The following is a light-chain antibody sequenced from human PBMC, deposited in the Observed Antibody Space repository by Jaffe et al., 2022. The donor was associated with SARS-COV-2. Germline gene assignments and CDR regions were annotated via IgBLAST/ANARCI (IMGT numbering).Light chain of an antibody. V-gene: IGKV3-20*01. CDR2: GSY. J-gene: IGKJ2*01. CDR1: QSVSSSY. CDR3: QQYDSSPLYT. Sequence: EIVLTQSPGTLSLSPGERATLSCRASQSVSSSYLAWYQQKPGQAPRLLIYGSYNRAAGIPDRFSGSGSGTDFTLTISRLEPEDFAVYCCQQYDSSPLYTFGQGTKLEIK.